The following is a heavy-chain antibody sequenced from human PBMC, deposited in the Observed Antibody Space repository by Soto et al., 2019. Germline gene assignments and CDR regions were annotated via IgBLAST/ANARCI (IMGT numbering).Heavy chain of an antibody. CDR2: IIPIFGTA. J-gene: IGHJ6*02. V-gene: IGHV1-69*13. CDR3: ARDILPYYYDSSGYYSPFYYYGMDV. CDR1: GGTFSSYA. D-gene: IGHD3-22*01. Sequence: SVKVSCKASGGTFSSYAISWVRQAPGQGLEWMGGIIPIFGTANYAQKFQGRVTITADESTSTAYMELSSLRSEDTAVYYCARDILPYYYDSSGYYSPFYYYGMDVWGQGTTVT.